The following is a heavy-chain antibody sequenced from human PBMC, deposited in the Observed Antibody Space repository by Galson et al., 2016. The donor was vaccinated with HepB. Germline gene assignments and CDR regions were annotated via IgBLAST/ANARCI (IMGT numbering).Heavy chain of an antibody. J-gene: IGHJ4*02. Sequence: SLRLSCAASGFTFSSYAMTWVRQVPGKGLEWVSTISGNGGSTYYADSVKGRFTISRDNSKNTLHRQMNSLRAEDTAVYYCARKHVYDWGLDYWGQGTLATVSS. CDR1: GFTFSSYA. D-gene: IGHD3-9*01. CDR3: ARKHVYDWGLDY. V-gene: IGHV3-23*01. CDR2: ISGNGGST.